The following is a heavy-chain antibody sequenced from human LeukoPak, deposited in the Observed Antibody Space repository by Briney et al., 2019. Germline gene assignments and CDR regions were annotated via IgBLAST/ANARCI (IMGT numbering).Heavy chain of an antibody. J-gene: IGHJ6*03. D-gene: IGHD3-22*01. Sequence: SEALSLTCTVSGGSIINYYWSWIRQPAGTGLEWVGRIYVTGSTIYNPSLQSRLSMSVDTSKNQFSLRLTSVTAADTAVYYCARLKYYDSTGYSPGYYMDVWGKGITVTVSS. V-gene: IGHV4-4*07. CDR2: IYVTGST. CDR1: GGSIINYY. CDR3: ARLKYYDSTGYSPGYYMDV.